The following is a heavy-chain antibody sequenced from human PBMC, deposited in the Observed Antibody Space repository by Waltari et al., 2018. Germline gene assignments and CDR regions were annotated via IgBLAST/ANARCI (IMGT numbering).Heavy chain of an antibody. D-gene: IGHD3-3*01. J-gene: IGHJ4*02. CDR1: GFGLSAYS. CDR2: MDSGGNVR. Sequence: QVQLVESGGGLVKPGGSLRLSCTASGFGLSAYSLTWIRQAPGRGLEWISYMDSGGNVRHYSDSVKGRFTISRDNAKNSLFLHMNSLRADDTAVYYCARAREHSDDFWNGYSFYFDQWGQGTLVAVSS. CDR3: ARAREHSDDFWNGYSFYFDQ. V-gene: IGHV3-11*01.